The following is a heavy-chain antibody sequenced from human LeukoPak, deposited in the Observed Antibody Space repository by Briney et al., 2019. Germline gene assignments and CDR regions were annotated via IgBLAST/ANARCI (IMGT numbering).Heavy chain of an antibody. V-gene: IGHV3-23*01. J-gene: IGHJ3*02. CDR1: GFTFSSYA. CDR3: AKDQIQETAMVTLGAFDI. Sequence: GGSLRLSCAASGFTFSSYAMSWARQAPGKGLEWVSAISGSGGSTYYADSVKGRFTISRDNSKNTLYLQMNSLRAEDTAVYYCAKDQIQETAMVTLGAFDIWGQGTMVTVSS. D-gene: IGHD5-18*01. CDR2: ISGSGGST.